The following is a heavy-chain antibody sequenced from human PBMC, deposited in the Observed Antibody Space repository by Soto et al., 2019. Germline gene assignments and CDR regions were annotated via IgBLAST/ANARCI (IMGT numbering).Heavy chain of an antibody. CDR2: IRSKAYGGTT. CDR3: TRIANYDNLTGPDAFYI. D-gene: IGHD3-9*01. J-gene: IGHJ3*02. V-gene: IGHV3-49*03. Sequence: RSLRLSCTASGFTFGGYAMSWFRQAPGKGLEWVGFIRSKAYGGTTEYAASVKGRFTISRDDSKSIAYLQMNSLKTEDTAVYYCTRIANYDNLTGPDAFYIWAQRTTVPVSS. CDR1: GFTFGGYA.